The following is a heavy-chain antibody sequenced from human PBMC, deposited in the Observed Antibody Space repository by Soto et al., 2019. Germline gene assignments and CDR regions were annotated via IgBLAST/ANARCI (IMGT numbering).Heavy chain of an antibody. J-gene: IGHJ4*02. CDR2: ISAHNGNT. CDR1: GYIFTTYG. V-gene: IGHV1-18*01. Sequence: QVHLVQSGAEVKKPGASVKVSCKGSGYIFTTYGITWVRQAPGQGLEWMGWISAHNGNTNYAQKPQRRVTVTRDTSTSTAYMELRNLRSDDTAVYYCARGRYGDYWGQGALVTVSS. D-gene: IGHD1-1*01. CDR3: ARGRYGDY.